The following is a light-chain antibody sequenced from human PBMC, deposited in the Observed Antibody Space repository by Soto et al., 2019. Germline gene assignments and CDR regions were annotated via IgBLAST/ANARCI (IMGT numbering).Light chain of an antibody. CDR1: SSNIGAGYD. CDR2: GNT. Sequence: QSVLTQPPSVSGAPGQRVTISCTGGSSNIGAGYDVHWYQQLPGAAPKLLIYGNTNRPSGVPDRFSGSKSGTSAYLAITGLQAEDEADYYCQSYDSSLRDFGSGTKVTVL. J-gene: IGLJ1*01. CDR3: QSYDSSLRD. V-gene: IGLV1-40*01.